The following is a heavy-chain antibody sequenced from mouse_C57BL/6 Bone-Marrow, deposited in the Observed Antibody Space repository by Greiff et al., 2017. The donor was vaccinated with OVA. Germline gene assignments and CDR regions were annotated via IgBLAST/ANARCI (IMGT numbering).Heavy chain of an antibody. CDR1: GFNIKDDY. CDR3: TTYYYDSIPPYYYAMDY. Sequence: EVQLQESGAELVRPGASVKLSCTASGFNIKDDYMHWVKQRPEQGLEWIGWIDPENGDTEYASKFQGKATITADTSSNTAYLQLSSLTSEDTAVYYCTTYYYDSIPPYYYAMDYWGQGTSVTVSS. CDR2: IDPENGDT. J-gene: IGHJ4*01. V-gene: IGHV14-4*01. D-gene: IGHD1-1*01.